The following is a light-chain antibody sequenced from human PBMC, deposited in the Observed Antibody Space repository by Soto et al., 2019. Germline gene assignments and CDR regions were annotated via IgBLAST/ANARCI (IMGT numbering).Light chain of an antibody. Sequence: QSALTQPRSVSGSPGQSVTISCIGTSSDVVSWYQQHPDKAPKLIIYYVTQRPSGVPDRFSASKSGNTASLTISWLQAADEAAYYCCSSAGGFTWVFGGGTQLTVL. V-gene: IGLV2-11*01. CDR1: SSDVV. J-gene: IGLJ7*01. CDR2: YVT. CDR3: CSSAGGFTWV.